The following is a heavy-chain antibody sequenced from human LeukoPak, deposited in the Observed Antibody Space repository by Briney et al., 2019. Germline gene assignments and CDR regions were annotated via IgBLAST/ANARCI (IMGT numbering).Heavy chain of an antibody. CDR2: ISSSSSTI. CDR1: GFTFSSYS. D-gene: IGHD3-3*01. V-gene: IGHV3-48*04. CDR3: AREPIFGY. Sequence: GGSLRLSCAASGFTFSSYSMNWVRQAPGKGLEWVSYISSSSSTIYYADSVKGRFTISRDNAKNSLYLQMNSLRAEDTAVYYCAREPIFGYWGQGTLVTVSS. J-gene: IGHJ4*02.